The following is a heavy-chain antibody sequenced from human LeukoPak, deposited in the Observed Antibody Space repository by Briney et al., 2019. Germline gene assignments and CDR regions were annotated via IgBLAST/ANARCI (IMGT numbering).Heavy chain of an antibody. V-gene: IGHV3-9*01. J-gene: IGHJ3*02. CDR3: AKDKGLLARASDI. CDR1: GFTIDDYG. D-gene: IGHD5-12*01. CDR2: ISWNSRSI. Sequence: GGSLRLSCAASGFTIDDYGMNWVRQAPGKGLEWVSGISWNSRSIGYADSVKGRFTISRDNGKNSLYLQMNSLRVEDTALYYCAKDKGLLARASDIWGQGTMVTVSS.